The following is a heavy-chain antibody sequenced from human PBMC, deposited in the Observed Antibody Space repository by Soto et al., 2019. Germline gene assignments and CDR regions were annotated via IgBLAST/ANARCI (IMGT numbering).Heavy chain of an antibody. CDR2: INQDGSEK. Sequence: EVHLVESGGGLVQTGGSLRLSCAIFESTVSRDWMNWVRQAPGKGLEWVAHINQDGSEKYYVDSVKGRFTISRDNAKKSLYLQMNSLRPADTAMYYCSGGVGDAFWGKGTLVTVSS. CDR1: ESTVSRDW. V-gene: IGHV3-7*04. D-gene: IGHD1-26*01. CDR3: SGGVGDAF. J-gene: IGHJ4*02.